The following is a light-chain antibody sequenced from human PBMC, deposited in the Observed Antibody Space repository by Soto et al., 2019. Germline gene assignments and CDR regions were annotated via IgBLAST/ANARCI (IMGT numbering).Light chain of an antibody. CDR3: QQYSSSPS. Sequence: EIVLTQSPGTLSLSPGERATLSCRASQSVFNNNLAWYQQKPGQAPRLLMFGASSRATGIPDRFSGSGSGTDFTLTISRLEPEDFSIYHCQQYSSSPSFGQGTRLEIK. J-gene: IGKJ5*01. CDR2: GAS. CDR1: QSVFNNN. V-gene: IGKV3-20*01.